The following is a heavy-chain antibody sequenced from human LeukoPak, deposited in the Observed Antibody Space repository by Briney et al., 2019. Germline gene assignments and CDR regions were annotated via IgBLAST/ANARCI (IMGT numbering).Heavy chain of an antibody. CDR2: ISSSGNYI. CDR3: ARRTNYDFDC. J-gene: IGHJ4*02. Sequence: GGSLRLSCAASGFTFSSYTMNWVRQAPGKGLEWVSSISSSGNYIYYADSLKGRFTISRDNAKNSLFLQINSLRVEDTAIYYCARRTNYDFDCWGQGTLVAVSS. CDR1: GFTFSSYT. V-gene: IGHV3-21*01. D-gene: IGHD2-8*01.